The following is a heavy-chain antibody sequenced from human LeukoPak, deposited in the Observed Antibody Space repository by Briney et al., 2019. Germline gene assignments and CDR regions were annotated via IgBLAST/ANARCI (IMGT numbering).Heavy chain of an antibody. CDR3: ARDPVFDYRSGFDR. Sequence: GGSLRLSCEASGFTFRNYWMSWVRQAPGKGLEWVAHIKQDGSENYYVDSVKGRFTISRDNAKNSLYLQMNSLRAEDTAVYYCARDPVFDYRSGFDRWGQGTLVTVSS. D-gene: IGHD6-19*01. CDR2: IKQDGSEN. J-gene: IGHJ5*02. CDR1: GFTFRNYW. V-gene: IGHV3-7*01.